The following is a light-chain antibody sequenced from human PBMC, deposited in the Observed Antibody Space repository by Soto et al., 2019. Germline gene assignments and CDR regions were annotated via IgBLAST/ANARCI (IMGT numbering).Light chain of an antibody. V-gene: IGKV1-12*01. CDR1: QGITNW. Sequence: DIQMTQSPSSVSASVGDRVTITCRASQGITNWLAWYQQKPGKAPKLLIYAASGLPSGVPSRFSGRGYGTDFTITISSLQPEDFPTYYCQQANSFPLTFGGGTKVDIK. CDR2: AAS. CDR3: QQANSFPLT. J-gene: IGKJ4*01.